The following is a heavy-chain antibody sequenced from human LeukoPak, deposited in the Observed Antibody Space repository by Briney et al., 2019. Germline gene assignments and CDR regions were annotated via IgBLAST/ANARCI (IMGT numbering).Heavy chain of an antibody. CDR1: GGSISTYY. D-gene: IGHD4-17*01. CDR2: IYYTGST. V-gene: IGHV4-59*08. Sequence: SETLSLTCTVSGGSISTYYWSWIRQPPGKGLEWIGYIYYTGSTNYNPSLKSRVTISLGTSKNQFSLKLSSVTAADTAVYYCARQGRATVTNFDSWGQGTLVTVSS. J-gene: IGHJ4*02. CDR3: ARQGRATVTNFDS.